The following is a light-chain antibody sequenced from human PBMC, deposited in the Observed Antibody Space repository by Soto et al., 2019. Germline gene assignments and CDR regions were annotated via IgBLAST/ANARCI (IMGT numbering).Light chain of an antibody. Sequence: QLVLTQSSSASASLGSSVKLTCTLSSGHGNYMIAWHQQQPGRAPRYLMKVEGSGSYNKGSGVPDRFLGSSSGADRYLTISNLQSEDEADYYCETWDSNVWVFGGGTKVTVL. J-gene: IGLJ3*02. CDR2: VEGSGSY. V-gene: IGLV4-60*03. CDR3: ETWDSNVWV. CDR1: SGHGNYM.